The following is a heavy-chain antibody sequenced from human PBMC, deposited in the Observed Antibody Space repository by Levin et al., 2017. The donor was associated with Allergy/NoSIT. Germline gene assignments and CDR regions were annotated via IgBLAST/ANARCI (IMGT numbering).Heavy chain of an antibody. J-gene: IGHJ4*02. CDR3: ARSKGDSSGLDY. Sequence: GGSLRLSCAASGFTFSSYGMHWVRQAPGKGLEWVAVIWYDGSNKYYADSVKGRFTISRDNSKNTLYLQMNSLRAEDTAVYYCARSKGDSSGLDYWGQGTLVTVSS. CDR2: IWYDGSNK. V-gene: IGHV3-33*01. CDR1: GFTFSSYG. D-gene: IGHD3-22*01.